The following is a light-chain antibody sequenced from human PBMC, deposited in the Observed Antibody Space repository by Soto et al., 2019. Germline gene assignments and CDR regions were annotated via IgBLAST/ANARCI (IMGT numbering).Light chain of an antibody. CDR2: EVS. V-gene: IGLV2-14*01. CDR1: STDVGGYNY. CDR3: SSYTSSSTLYV. Sequence: QSALTQRASVSGSPGQSITISCTGTSTDVGGYNYVSWYQQHPGIAPKLMIYEVSNRPSGVSNRFSGSKSGNTASLTISGLQAEDEADYYCSSYTSSSTLYVFGIGTKLTVL. J-gene: IGLJ1*01.